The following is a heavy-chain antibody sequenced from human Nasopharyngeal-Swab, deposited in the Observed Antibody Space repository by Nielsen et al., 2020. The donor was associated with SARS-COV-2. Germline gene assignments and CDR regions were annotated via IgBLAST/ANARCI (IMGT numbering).Heavy chain of an antibody. V-gene: IGHV3-11*04. CDR3: ARGDSDYDYEVGFDF. CDR2: ITSRDII. J-gene: IGHJ4*02. Sequence: GGSLRLSCAASGFMLSDYYMSWIRQAPGRGLECVAYITSRDIIYYGDSVKGRFPISRDNAKKSLSLQMNSLRAEDTAVYYCARGDSDYDYEVGFDFWGLGTLVTASS. CDR1: GFMLSDYY. D-gene: IGHD5-12*01.